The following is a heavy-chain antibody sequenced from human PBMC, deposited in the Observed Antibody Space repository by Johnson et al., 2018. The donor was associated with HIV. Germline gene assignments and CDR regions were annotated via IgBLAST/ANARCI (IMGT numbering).Heavy chain of an antibody. CDR1: GFTFSSYV. CDR3: ARDREYGLAWGWALDI. Sequence: QVQLVESGGGVVQPGRSLRLSCAASGFTFSSYVMHWVRQAPGKGLEWVANIKQDGSEKYYADSVKGRFTISRDNSKNTLYLQINSLRAEDTDVYYGARDREYGLAWGWALDIWGQGTMVIVSS. CDR2: IKQDGSEK. V-gene: IGHV3-30*04. D-gene: IGHD6-19*01. J-gene: IGHJ3*02.